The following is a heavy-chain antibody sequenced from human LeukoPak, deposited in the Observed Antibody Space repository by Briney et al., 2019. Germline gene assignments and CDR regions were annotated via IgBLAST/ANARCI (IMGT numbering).Heavy chain of an antibody. CDR2: IKQDGSEK. CDR3: ARVFYDFWSGYYPFDY. Sequence: PGGSLRLSCAASGFTFSNYWMSWVRQAPGKGLEWVANIKQDGSEKYYVDSVKGRFTISRDNAKNSLYLQMNSPRAEDTAVYYCARVFYDFWSGYYPFDYWGQGTLVTVSS. J-gene: IGHJ4*02. CDR1: GFTFSNYW. V-gene: IGHV3-7*01. D-gene: IGHD3-3*01.